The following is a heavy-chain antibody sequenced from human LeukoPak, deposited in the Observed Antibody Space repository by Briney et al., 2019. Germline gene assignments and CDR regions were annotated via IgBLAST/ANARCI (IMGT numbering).Heavy chain of an antibody. CDR2: ISYDGSNK. CDR1: GFTFSYHA. CDR3: ARDSASSAWYRGPGY. D-gene: IGHD6-19*01. V-gene: IGHV3-30-3*01. Sequence: PGRSLRLSCAASGFTFSYHAMPWVRQAPGKGLEWVAVISYDGSNKFYADSVKGRFSISRDNSKNTLYLQMNSLRPEDTAVYYCARDSASSAWYRGPGYWGQGTLVTVSS. J-gene: IGHJ4*02.